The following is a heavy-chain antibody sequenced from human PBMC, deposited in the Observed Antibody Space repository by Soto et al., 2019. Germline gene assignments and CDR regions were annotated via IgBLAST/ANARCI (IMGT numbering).Heavy chain of an antibody. CDR1: GFSLTTSGVG. CDR3: AHRVRRTVFGLVTTTAIYFDF. CDR2: IYWDDDK. Sequence: QITLNESGPTLVKPRQTLTLTCTFSGFSLTTSGVGVGWIRQSPGKAPEWLALIYWDDDKRYSPSLKSRLTITKDAYKNHVGTTMADLDPADTATYYCAHRVRRTVFGLVTTTAIYFDFWGQGTPVAVSS. J-gene: IGHJ4*02. V-gene: IGHV2-5*02. D-gene: IGHD3-3*01.